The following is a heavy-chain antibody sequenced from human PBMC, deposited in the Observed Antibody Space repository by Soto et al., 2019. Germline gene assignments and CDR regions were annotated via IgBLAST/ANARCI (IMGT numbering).Heavy chain of an antibody. CDR3: ARDTVTSLTPYQGFYYYGMDV. D-gene: IGHD2-2*01. Sequence: GGSLRRSCLTSRFSFHTFAMSWVRHSPGKRTEXFSAINGGGENTYYADSVKGRFIISRDNSKNTLYLQMDTLRPDDTAIYYCARDTVTSLTPYQGFYYYGMDVWGQGTTVTV. V-gene: IGHV3-23*01. CDR1: RFSFHTFA. CDR2: INGGGENT. J-gene: IGHJ6*02.